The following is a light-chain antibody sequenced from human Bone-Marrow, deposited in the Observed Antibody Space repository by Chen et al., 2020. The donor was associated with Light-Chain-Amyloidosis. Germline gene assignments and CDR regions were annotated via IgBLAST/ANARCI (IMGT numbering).Light chain of an antibody. CDR2: AAS. Sequence: DIQMTQSPSSVSASVGDKVTITCRASQDVSSWLAWYQQKPGTSPKLLIYAASVLEDGVPLRLSGSGTGTDFTLTISNLQPEDFATYFCQQAHSFPYTFGQGTKLAIK. CDR3: QQAHSFPYT. J-gene: IGKJ2*01. CDR1: QDVSSW. V-gene: IGKV1-12*01.